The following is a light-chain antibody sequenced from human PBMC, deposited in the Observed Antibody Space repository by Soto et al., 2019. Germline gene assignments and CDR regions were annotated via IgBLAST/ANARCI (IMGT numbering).Light chain of an antibody. Sequence: IAMTQSPDSLAVSLVEIATINCKSSQIGLISSNNKNYLAWYQQRPGQPPQLLIYWASTRESGVPDRFSGSGSGTDFTLTIGSLQAEDVAVYYCQQYYTTPAITFGQGTKVDIK. CDR3: QQYYTTPAIT. J-gene: IGKJ1*01. CDR1: QIGLISSNNKNY. V-gene: IGKV4-1*01. CDR2: WAS.